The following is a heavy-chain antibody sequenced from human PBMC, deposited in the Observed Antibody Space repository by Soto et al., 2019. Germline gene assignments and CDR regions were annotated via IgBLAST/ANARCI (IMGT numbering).Heavy chain of an antibody. V-gene: IGHV1-3*01. J-gene: IGHJ4*02. CDR1: GYIFTNYA. D-gene: IGHD3-10*01. CDR2: INAGDGNT. CDR3: ARGSVSFDS. Sequence: QVHLVQSGAEVKKPGASVNVSCKASGYIFTNYAIHWVRQAPGQRLEWMGRINAGDGNTRYSQNFQDRVTITRDTSSSTAYMHLSSPTCKASTLYFVARGSVSFDSWCQESRVTATS.